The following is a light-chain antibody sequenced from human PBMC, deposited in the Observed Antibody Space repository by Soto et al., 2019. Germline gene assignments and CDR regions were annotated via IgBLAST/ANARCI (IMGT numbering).Light chain of an antibody. CDR2: GAS. CDR3: QQYNNWPPMT. CDR1: QNVSSN. Sequence: EIVMTQSPATLSVSPGERATLSCRASQNVSSNLAWYQQKPCQAPRLLIYGASTRATGIPARFSGSGSGTEFTLTISSLQSEDFAVYYCQQYNNWPPMTFGQGTKVDIK. V-gene: IGKV3-15*01. J-gene: IGKJ1*01.